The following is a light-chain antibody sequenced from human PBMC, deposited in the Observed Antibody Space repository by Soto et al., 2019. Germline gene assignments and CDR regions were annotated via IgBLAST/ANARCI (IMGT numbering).Light chain of an antibody. CDR2: DAS. V-gene: IGKV1-5*01. CDR3: QQYNSLWT. CDR1: QSISSW. Sequence: DIQMTQSPSTLSASVGDRVTITCRASQSISSWLAWYQQKPGKAPKLLIYDASSLESGVPSRFSGSGSGTEFTLTISSLQPDDFATYYCQQYNSLWTFGQGTRWIS. J-gene: IGKJ1*01.